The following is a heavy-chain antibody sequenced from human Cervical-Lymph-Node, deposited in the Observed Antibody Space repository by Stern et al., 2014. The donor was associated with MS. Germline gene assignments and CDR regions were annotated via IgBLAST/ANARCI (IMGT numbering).Heavy chain of an antibody. CDR3: ASRSDFFDY. CDR1: GVSISSSRYY. Sequence: QVQLQESGPGLVKPSETLSLTCTVSGVSISSSRYYWGWLRPPPGEGLEWIGSIDYSGSTFYNPSFKRWGVLSADTSQNTVSLTLNSVTAADTAVYYCASRSDFFDYWGQGTLVTVSS. D-gene: IGHD3-3*01. V-gene: IGHV4-39*01. J-gene: IGHJ4*02. CDR2: IDYSGST.